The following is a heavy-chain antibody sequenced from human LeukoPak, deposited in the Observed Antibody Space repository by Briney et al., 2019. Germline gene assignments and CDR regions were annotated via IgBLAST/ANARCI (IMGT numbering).Heavy chain of an antibody. Sequence: GGSLRLSCAASGFTFSSYAMSWVRQAPGKRLEWVSAISGSGGSTYYADSVKGRFTISRDNSKNTLYLQMNSLRAEDTAVYYCAKGQSPYHYYGMDVWGQGTTVTVSS. J-gene: IGHJ6*02. CDR1: GFTFSSYA. CDR3: AKGQSPYHYYGMDV. CDR2: ISGSGGST. V-gene: IGHV3-23*01.